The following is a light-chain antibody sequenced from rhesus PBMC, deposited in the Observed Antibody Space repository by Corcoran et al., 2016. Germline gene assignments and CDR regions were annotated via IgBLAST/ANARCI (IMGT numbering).Light chain of an antibody. CDR1: QDINTH. CDR3: LQYNTDPYS. J-gene: IGKJ2*01. V-gene: IGKV1-43*02. Sequence: DIQMTQSPSSLSASVGDRVTITCRASQDINTHLNWYQQKPGKPTKRLIYKTYNVASGVTRNFIVSGSRTDFTLTISSLEPEDFGTYYCLQYNTDPYSFGQGTKVEIK. CDR2: KTY.